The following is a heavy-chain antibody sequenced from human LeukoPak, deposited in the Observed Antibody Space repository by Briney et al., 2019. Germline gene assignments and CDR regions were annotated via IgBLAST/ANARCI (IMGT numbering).Heavy chain of an antibody. CDR1: GYTLTELS. CDR2: FDPEDGET. D-gene: IGHD1-1*01. J-gene: IGHJ3*02. Sequence: ASVKVSCKVSGYTLTELSMHWVRQAPGKGLERMGGFDPEDGETIYAQKFQGRVTMTEDTSTATAYMELSSLRSEDTAVYYCATPQYGTGAFDIWGQGTMVTVSS. V-gene: IGHV1-24*01. CDR3: ATPQYGTGAFDI.